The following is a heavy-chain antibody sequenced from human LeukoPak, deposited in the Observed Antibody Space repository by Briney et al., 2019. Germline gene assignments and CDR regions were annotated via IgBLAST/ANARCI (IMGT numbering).Heavy chain of an antibody. CDR1: GFTFSSYA. V-gene: IGHV3-23*01. CDR3: ARVDWEGSGSYYFDY. CDR2: ISASGGRT. Sequence: GGSLRLSCAASGFTFSSYAMSWVRQAPGKGLEWVSVISASGGRTSYADSVKGRFAISRDNSKNTLFLQMNNLRAEDTAVYYCARVDWEGSGSYYFDYWGQGTLVTVSS. D-gene: IGHD1-26*01. J-gene: IGHJ4*02.